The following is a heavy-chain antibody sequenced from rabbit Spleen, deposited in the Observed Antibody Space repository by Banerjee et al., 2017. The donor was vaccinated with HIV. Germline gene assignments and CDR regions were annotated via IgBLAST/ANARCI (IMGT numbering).Heavy chain of an antibody. J-gene: IGHJ4*01. CDR2: INTGSGST. Sequence: QEQLKETGGGLVQPGGSLTLSCTASGFSFSSSCYMSWVRQAPGKGLEWIGYINTGSGSTNYASWVNGRFTLSRSTSLNTVTLQVTSLTAADTATYFCARTYAWTNYDLWGPGTLVTVS. CDR1: GFSFSSSCY. CDR3: ARTYAWTNYDL. D-gene: IGHD6-1*01. V-gene: IGHV1S43*01.